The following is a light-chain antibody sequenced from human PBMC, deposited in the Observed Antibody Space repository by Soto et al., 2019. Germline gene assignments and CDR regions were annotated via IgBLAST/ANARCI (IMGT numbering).Light chain of an antibody. V-gene: IGKV3-11*01. CDR2: DAS. J-gene: IGKJ1*01. Sequence: EIVLPQSPATLSLSPGERATLSCRASQSVSSYLAWYQQKPGQAPRLLIYDASNRATGIPARFSGSGSGTDFTLTISSLEPEDFAVYYCQQRCDWPLWTFDQGTKVEIK. CDR3: QQRCDWPLWT. CDR1: QSVSSY.